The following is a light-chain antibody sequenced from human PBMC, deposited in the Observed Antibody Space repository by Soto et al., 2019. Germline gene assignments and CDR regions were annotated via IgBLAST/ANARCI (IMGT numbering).Light chain of an antibody. CDR1: QSVSSSY. V-gene: IGKV3-20*01. CDR2: GAS. J-gene: IGKJ1*01. Sequence: EIVLTQSPGTLSLSPGERVTLSCRASQSVSSSYLAWYQQKPGQAPRLLLYGASGRATGIPDRFSGSGSGTDFILTISRLEPEDFAVYYCQQHASSPRTFGQGTKVEI. CDR3: QQHASSPRT.